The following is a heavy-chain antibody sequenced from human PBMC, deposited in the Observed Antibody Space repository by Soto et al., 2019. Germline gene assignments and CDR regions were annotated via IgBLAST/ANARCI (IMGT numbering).Heavy chain of an antibody. V-gene: IGHV4-4*02. CDR2: IYHTGST. J-gene: IGHJ5*02. CDR1: GGSISSSNW. CDR3: ARGSNWFDP. Sequence: QVQLQESGPGLVKPSGTLSLTCVVSGGSISSSNWWSWVRQPPGKGLEWIGEIYHTGSTKYNPSLKGRVTLSVDESKNQFSLRLSSVTAADTAVYYCARGSNWFDPWGQGTLVTVSS.